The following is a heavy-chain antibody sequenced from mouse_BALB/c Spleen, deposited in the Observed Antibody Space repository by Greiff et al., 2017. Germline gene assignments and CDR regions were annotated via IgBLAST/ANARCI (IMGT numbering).Heavy chain of an antibody. CDR3: ARADGYSYWYFDV. D-gene: IGHD2-3*01. V-gene: IGHV5-15*02. CDR2: ISNLAYSI. J-gene: IGHJ1*01. Sequence: EVQRVESGGGLVQPGGSRKLSCAASGFTFSDYGMAWVRQAPGKGPEWVAFISNLAYSIYYADTVTGRFTISRENAKNTLYLEMSSLRSEDTAMYYCARADGYSYWYFDVWGAGTTVTVSS. CDR1: GFTFSDYG.